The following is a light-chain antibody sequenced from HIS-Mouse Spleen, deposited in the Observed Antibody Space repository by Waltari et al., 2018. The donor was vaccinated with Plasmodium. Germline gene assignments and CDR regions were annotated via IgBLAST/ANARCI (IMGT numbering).Light chain of an antibody. V-gene: IGKV4-1*01. J-gene: IGKJ2*01. CDR1: QSVLYSSKNKNY. CDR2: WAS. Sequence: DIVMTQSPDSLAVSLGERATIHCQSSQSVLYSSKNKNYLAWYQQKPGQPPKLLIYWASTRESGVPDRFSGSGSGTDFTLTISSLQAEDVAVYYCQQYYSTPYTFGQGTKLEIK. CDR3: QQYYSTPYT.